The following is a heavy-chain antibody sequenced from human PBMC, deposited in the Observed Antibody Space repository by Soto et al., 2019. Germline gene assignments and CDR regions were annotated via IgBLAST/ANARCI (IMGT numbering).Heavy chain of an antibody. V-gene: IGHV4-28*03. CDR2: IYYSGTT. J-gene: IGHJ6*02. CDR3: ARGYDFWSGYWSLDV. D-gene: IGHD3-3*01. CDR1: GGSISSSNW. Sequence: TYSISGGSISSSNWWGWIRQPPGKGLEWIGYIYYSGTTYYNPSLKSRVTMSVDTSKNQFSLKLTSVTAVDTAVYYCARGYDFWSGYWSLDVWGQGTTVTSP.